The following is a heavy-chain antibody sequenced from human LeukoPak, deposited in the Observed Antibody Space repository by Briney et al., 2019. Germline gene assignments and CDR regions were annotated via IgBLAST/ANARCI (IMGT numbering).Heavy chain of an antibody. Sequence: GGSLRLSCAASGFTFSSYWMHWVRQAPGKGLVWVSRIYSDRSSYTADSVKGRFTISRDNAKDTLYLQMNSLRVEDTAVYYCARGGGIYGLWDYWGQGTLVTVSS. CDR2: IYSDRSSY. CDR3: ARGGGIYGLWDY. V-gene: IGHV3-74*03. J-gene: IGHJ4*02. CDR1: GFTFSSYW. D-gene: IGHD1-26*01.